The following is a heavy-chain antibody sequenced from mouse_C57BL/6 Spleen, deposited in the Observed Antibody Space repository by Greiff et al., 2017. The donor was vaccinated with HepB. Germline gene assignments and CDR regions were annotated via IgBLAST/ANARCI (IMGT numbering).Heavy chain of an antibody. Sequence: LQQPGAELVMPGASVKLSCKASGYTFTSYWMHWVKQRPGQGLEWIGEIDPSDSYTNYNQKFKGKSTLTVDKSSSTAYMQLSSLTSEDSAVYYCAVITTVVATDAMDYWGQGTSVTVSS. CDR3: AVITTVVATDAMDY. D-gene: IGHD1-1*01. CDR2: IDPSDSYT. V-gene: IGHV1-69*01. J-gene: IGHJ4*01. CDR1: GYTFTSYW.